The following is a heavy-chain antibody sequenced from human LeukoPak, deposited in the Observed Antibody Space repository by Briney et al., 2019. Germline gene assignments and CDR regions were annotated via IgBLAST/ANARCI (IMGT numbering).Heavy chain of an antibody. Sequence: SETLSLTCAVSGYSISSDNYWVWIRQPPGQGLEWTGGIYHSGSTYYNPSLKSRVTMSVDTSKNQFSLKLSSVTAADTAVYYCATNSYGYGRFDYWGQGTLVTVSS. CDR2: IYHSGST. CDR3: ATNSYGYGRFDY. D-gene: IGHD5-18*01. J-gene: IGHJ4*02. CDR1: GYSISSDNY. V-gene: IGHV4-38-2*01.